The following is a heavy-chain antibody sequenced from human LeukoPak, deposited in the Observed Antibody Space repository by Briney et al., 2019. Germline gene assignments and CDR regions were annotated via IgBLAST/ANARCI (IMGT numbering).Heavy chain of an antibody. CDR3: VMYSRADY. Sequence: GGTLRLSSAASGFTFSDYYMSWIRQAPGKGLEWVANIKQDGSEKSYVDSVKVRFTISRDNAKNSLYLQMNSLRAEDTAVYYCVMYSRADYWGQGTLVTVSS. D-gene: IGHD6-13*01. CDR2: IKQDGSEK. V-gene: IGHV3-7*01. J-gene: IGHJ4*02. CDR1: GFTFSDYY.